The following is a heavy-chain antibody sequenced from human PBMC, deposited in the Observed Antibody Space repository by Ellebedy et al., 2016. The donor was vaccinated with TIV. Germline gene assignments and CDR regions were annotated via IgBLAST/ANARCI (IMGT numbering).Heavy chain of an antibody. Sequence: SETLSLTCTVSGCSISSYYWSWIRQPPGKGLEWIGYIYYSGSTNYNPSLKSRVTISVDTSKNQFSLKLSSVTAADTAVYYCARHQPHYGSGSPFDYWGQGTLVTVSS. CDR1: GCSISSYY. D-gene: IGHD3-10*01. J-gene: IGHJ4*02. CDR3: ARHQPHYGSGSPFDY. CDR2: IYYSGST. V-gene: IGHV4-59*08.